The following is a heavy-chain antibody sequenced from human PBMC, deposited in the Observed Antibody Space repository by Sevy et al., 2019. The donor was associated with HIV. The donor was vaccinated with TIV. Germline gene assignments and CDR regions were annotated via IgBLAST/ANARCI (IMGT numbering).Heavy chain of an antibody. V-gene: IGHV5-10-1*01. J-gene: IGHJ3*02. D-gene: IGHD1-26*01. CDR2: IDPSDSYT. CDR3: ARRQSGSYGDAFDI. CDR1: GYSFTSYW. Sequence: GESLKISCKGSGYSFTSYWINWVRPMPGKGLEWIGRIDPSDSYTNYSQSFQGHVTISADKSISTDYLQWRSLKASDTAMYYCARRQSGSYGDAFDIWGQRTMVTVSS.